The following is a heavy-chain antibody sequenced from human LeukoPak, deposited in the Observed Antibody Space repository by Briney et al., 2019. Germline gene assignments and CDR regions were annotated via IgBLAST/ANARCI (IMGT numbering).Heavy chain of an antibody. CDR2: VNPNSGGT. J-gene: IGHJ4*02. CDR1: GYTFTGYY. D-gene: IGHD2-2*01. CDR3: ARDPTSQSIVVVPAAN. Sequence: RASVKVSCKASGYTFTGYYMHWVRQAPGQGLEWMGWVNPNSGGTNYAQKFQGWVTMTRGTSISTAYMELSRLRSDDTAVYYCARDPTSQSIVVVPAANWGQGTLVTVSS. V-gene: IGHV1-2*04.